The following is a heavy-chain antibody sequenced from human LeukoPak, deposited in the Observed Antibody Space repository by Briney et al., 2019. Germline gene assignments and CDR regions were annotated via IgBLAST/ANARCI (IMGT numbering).Heavy chain of an antibody. D-gene: IGHD2-2*01. CDR2: IRYDGSNK. J-gene: IGHJ6*03. CDR3: ARDRAAAMEYYYMDV. CDR1: GFTLSSYG. V-gene: IGHV3-33*01. Sequence: GRSLRLSCAASGFTLSSYGMHWVRQAPGKGLEWVAVIRYDGSNKNYADSVKGRFTISRDNSKNTLYLQINSLRAEDTAVYYCARDRAAAMEYYYMDVWGKGTTVTVSS.